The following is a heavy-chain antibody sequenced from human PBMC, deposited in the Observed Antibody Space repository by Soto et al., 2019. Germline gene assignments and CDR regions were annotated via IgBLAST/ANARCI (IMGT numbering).Heavy chain of an antibody. V-gene: IGHV3-74*01. CDR2: INSDGSST. D-gene: IGHD6-19*01. CDR1: GFTFSSYW. Sequence: EVQLVESGGGLVQPGGSLRLSCAASGFTFSSYWMHWVRQAPGKGLVWVSRINSDGSSTSYADSVKGRFTISRDNAKNTLYVQMNTLRAEDTAVYYCAVAVPGPTAIGYWGQGTLVTVSS. CDR3: AVAVPGPTAIGY. J-gene: IGHJ4*02.